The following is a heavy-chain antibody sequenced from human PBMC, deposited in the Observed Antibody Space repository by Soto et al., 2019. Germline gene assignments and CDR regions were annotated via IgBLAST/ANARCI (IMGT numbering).Heavy chain of an antibody. CDR2: ISSSGGST. V-gene: IGHV3-23*01. Sequence: GGSLRLSCAASGFTFSSYSMSWVRQAPGKGMEWVAAISSSGGSTYYADSVKGRFTISRDNSKNTLYLQMNSLRAEDAAVYYCAKDLVGSNADYFDYWGQGTLVTVSS. J-gene: IGHJ4*02. CDR3: AKDLVGSNADYFDY. CDR1: GFTFSSYS. D-gene: IGHD2-15*01.